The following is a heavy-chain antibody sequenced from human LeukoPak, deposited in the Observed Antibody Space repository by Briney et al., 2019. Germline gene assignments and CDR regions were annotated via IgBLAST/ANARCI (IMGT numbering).Heavy chain of an antibody. D-gene: IGHD6-19*01. CDR3: AKDAVAGNYYYGMDV. V-gene: IGHV3-43*01. Sequence: PGGSLRLSCAASGFTFDDYTMHWVRQAPGKGLEWVSLISWDGGSTYYPDSVKGRFTNSRDNSKNSLYLQMNSLRTEDTALYYCAKDAVAGNYYYGMDVWGQGTTVTVSS. CDR2: ISWDGGST. CDR1: GFTFDDYT. J-gene: IGHJ6*02.